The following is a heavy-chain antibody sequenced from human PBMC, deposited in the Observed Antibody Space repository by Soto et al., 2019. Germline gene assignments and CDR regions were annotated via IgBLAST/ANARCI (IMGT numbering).Heavy chain of an antibody. CDR3: ASHWVTSWDYYGMDV. CDR1: GYSFTSYW. J-gene: IGHJ6*04. D-gene: IGHD2-2*01. Sequence: GESLKISCKGSGYSFTSYWISWVRQMPGKGLEWMGRIDPSDSYTNYSPSFQGHVTISADKSISTAYLQWSSLKASDTAMYYCASHWVTSWDYYGMDVWGEGTPVTVYS. CDR2: IDPSDSYT. V-gene: IGHV5-10-1*01.